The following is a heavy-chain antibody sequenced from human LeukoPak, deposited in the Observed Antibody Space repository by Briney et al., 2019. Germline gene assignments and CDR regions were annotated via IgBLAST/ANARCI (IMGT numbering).Heavy chain of an antibody. CDR2: INHNGNVN. CDR1: GFTFSSYW. V-gene: IGHV3-7*01. Sequence: GGSLRLSCAASGFTFSSYWMNWARQAPGKGLEWVASINHNGNVNYYVDSVKGRFTISRDNAKNLLYLQMNSLRAEDTAVYYCAREKLDTRGYVDYWGQGTLVTVSS. D-gene: IGHD3-22*01. CDR3: AREKLDTRGYVDY. J-gene: IGHJ4*02.